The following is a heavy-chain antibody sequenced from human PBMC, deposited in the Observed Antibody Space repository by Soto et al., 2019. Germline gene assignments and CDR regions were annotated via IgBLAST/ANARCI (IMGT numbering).Heavy chain of an antibody. D-gene: IGHD3-10*01. CDR2: IYSGGST. CDR3: ARGQLEYYYGSGSSLSYYYYMDV. V-gene: IGHV3-66*01. CDR1: GLTVSSNY. J-gene: IGHJ6*03. Sequence: GGSLRLSCAASGLTVSSNYMSWVRQAPGKGLEWVSVIYSGGSTYYADSVKGRFTISRDNSKNTLYLQMNSLRAEDTAVYYCARGQLEYYYGSGSSLSYYYYMDVWGKGTMVTVSS.